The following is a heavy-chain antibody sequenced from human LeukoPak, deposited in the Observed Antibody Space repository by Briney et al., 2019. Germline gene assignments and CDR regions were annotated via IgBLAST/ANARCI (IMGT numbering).Heavy chain of an antibody. J-gene: IGHJ4*02. Sequence: SETLSLTCTVSGGSISSYYWSWIRQPPGKGLEWIGYIYYSGSTNYNPSLKSRVTISVDTSKNQFSLKLSSVTAADTAVYYCARVHGPVVPATYSFDYWGQGTLVTVSS. D-gene: IGHD2-2*01. CDR2: IYYSGST. CDR3: ARVHGPVVPATYSFDY. CDR1: GGSISSYY. V-gene: IGHV4-59*01.